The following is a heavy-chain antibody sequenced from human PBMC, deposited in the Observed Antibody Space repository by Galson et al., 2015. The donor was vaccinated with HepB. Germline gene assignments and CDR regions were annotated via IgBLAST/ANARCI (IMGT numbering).Heavy chain of an antibody. CDR3: AREGIAAAAYDY. Sequence: LRLSCAASGFTFSSYWMTWVRQAPGKGLEWVVNIKQDGSEKYYVDSVKGRFTISRDNAKNSLYLQMNSLRAEDTAVYFCAREGIAAAAYDYWGQGTLVTVSS. D-gene: IGHD6-13*01. V-gene: IGHV3-7*03. CDR2: IKQDGSEK. CDR1: GFTFSSYW. J-gene: IGHJ4*02.